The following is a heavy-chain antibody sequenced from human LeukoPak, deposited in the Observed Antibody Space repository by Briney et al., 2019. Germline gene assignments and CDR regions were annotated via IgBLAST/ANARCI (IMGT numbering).Heavy chain of an antibody. CDR2: INHSGST. D-gene: IGHD2-15*01. Sequence: PSETLSLTCAVYGGSFSSCYWSWIRQPPAPGQERIWEINHSGSTNYPPSLKRRVTISVDTTKNQSSLQLCSVTAAATAVYYCARGGSDIVVVVAAFDYWGQGTLVTVSS. CDR3: ARGGSDIVVVVAAFDY. CDR1: GGSFSSCY. J-gene: IGHJ4*02. V-gene: IGHV4-34*01.